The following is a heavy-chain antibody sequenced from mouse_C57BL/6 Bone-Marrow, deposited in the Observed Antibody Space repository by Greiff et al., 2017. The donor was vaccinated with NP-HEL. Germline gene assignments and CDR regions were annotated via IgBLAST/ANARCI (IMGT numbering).Heavy chain of an antibody. CDR1: GYTFTSYG. J-gene: IGHJ1*03. D-gene: IGHD1-1*01. CDR3: VRWGRYYGSSPYWYFDV. CDR2: IYPRSGNT. V-gene: IGHV1-81*01. Sequence: VQLQQSGAELARPGASVKLSCKASGYTFTSYGISWVKQRTGQGLEWIGEIYPRSGNTYYNEKFKGKATLTADKSSSTAYMELRSLTSEDSAVYFCVRWGRYYGSSPYWYFDVWGTGTTVTVSS.